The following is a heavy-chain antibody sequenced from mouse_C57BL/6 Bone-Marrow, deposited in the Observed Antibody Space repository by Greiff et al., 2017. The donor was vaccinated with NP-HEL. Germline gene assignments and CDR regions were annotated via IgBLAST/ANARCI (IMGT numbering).Heavy chain of an antibody. CDR1: GYTFTSYW. V-gene: IGHV1-53*01. D-gene: IGHD1-1*01. J-gene: IGHJ4*01. Sequence: QVQLQQPGTELVKPGASVKLSCKASGYTFTSYWMHWVKQRPGQGLEWIGNINPSHGGTNYTEKFKSKATLTVDKSSGTAYMQLSSLTSEDSAVYYCARSNSSFPGYAMDYWGQGTSVTVSS. CDR2: INPSHGGT. CDR3: ARSNSSFPGYAMDY.